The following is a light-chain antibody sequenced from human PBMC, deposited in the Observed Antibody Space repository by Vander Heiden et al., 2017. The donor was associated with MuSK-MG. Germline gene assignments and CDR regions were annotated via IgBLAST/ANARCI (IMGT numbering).Light chain of an antibody. CDR3: QQYDTLPIT. Sequence: DIQMTQSPSSLSASVGDRVTITCQASHNISNYLNWYQQKPGEAPKLMIYDASKLETGVPSRFSGSGSGTDFTFTISSLQHEDIATYYCQQYDTLPITFGQGTRLEIK. J-gene: IGKJ5*01. CDR2: DAS. CDR1: HNISNY. V-gene: IGKV1-33*01.